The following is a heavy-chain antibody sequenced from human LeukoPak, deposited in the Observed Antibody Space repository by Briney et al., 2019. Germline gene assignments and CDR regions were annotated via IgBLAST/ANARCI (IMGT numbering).Heavy chain of an antibody. CDR2: IYYTGST. J-gene: IGHJ6*03. CDR1: GGSISTYY. D-gene: IGHD4-17*01. CDR3: ARHVRDYGDTLYSTDV. V-gene: IGHV4-59*01. Sequence: PSETLSLTCTVSGGSISTYYWSWIRQPPGKGLEWIGYIYYTGSTNYNPSLRGRVTISVDTSKDQFSLKLSSVTTADTAVYYCARHVRDYGDTLYSTDVWGKGTTVTTSS.